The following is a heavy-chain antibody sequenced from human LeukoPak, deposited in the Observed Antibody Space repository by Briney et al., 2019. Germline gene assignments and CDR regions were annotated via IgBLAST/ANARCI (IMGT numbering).Heavy chain of an antibody. D-gene: IGHD6-13*01. J-gene: IGHJ4*02. CDR1: GFTFSSYW. CDR2: IKQDGSET. CDR3: ARVDGSSSCPDY. V-gene: IGHV3-7*01. Sequence: GGSLRLSSAASGFTFSSYWMSWVRQAPGKGLEWVSNIKQDGSETYYVDSVKGRFTISRDNAKNLLYLEMNSLRAEDKDLYYCARVDGSSSCPDYWGQGTLVTVSS.